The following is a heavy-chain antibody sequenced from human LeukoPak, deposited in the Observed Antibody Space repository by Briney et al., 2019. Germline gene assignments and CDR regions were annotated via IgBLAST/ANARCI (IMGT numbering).Heavy chain of an antibody. V-gene: IGHV3-74*01. Sequence: PGGSLRLSCEASGFTFSSYWMHWVRQAPGKGLVWVSRISSDASGTGYADSVKGRFSISRDNAKNTLYLHMNSVRAEDTALYYCVRVMIGVTSLGGDFWGQGILVTVSS. D-gene: IGHD3-22*01. CDR3: VRVMIGVTSLGGDF. CDR2: ISSDASGT. CDR1: GFTFSSYW. J-gene: IGHJ4*02.